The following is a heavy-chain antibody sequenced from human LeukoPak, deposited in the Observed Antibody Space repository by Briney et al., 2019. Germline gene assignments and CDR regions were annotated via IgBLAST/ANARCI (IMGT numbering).Heavy chain of an antibody. V-gene: IGHV3-7*03. CDR2: VNRDGSET. J-gene: IGHJ6*02. Sequence: SGGSPRLSCAASGFTLSNHWMTWVRQVPGRGPEWVANVNRDGSETYYLDSVKGRFTISKDNAKNSLYLQMNSLRAEDTALYHCARNNGMDVWGQGTTVIVSS. CDR3: ARNNGMDV. CDR1: GFTLSNHW.